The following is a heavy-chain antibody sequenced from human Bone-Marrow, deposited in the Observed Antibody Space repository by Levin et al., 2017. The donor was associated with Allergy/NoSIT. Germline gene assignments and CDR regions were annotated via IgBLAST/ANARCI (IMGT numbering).Heavy chain of an antibody. D-gene: IGHD3-10*01. CDR1: GFTFSNYA. Sequence: GGSLRLSCAASGFTFSNYAMHWVRQAPGKGLEWVAVISYDGSNAYYADSVKGRFTMSRDNSKNTLYLQMNSLRPEDTAVFYCARSMVRGAISSFDYWGQGTLVTVSS. V-gene: IGHV3-30*04. CDR2: ISYDGSNA. CDR3: ARSMVRGAISSFDY. J-gene: IGHJ4*02.